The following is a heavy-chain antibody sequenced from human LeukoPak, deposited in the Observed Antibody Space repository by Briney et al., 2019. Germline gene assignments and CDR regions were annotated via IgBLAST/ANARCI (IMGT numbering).Heavy chain of an antibody. J-gene: IGHJ4*02. CDR3: ARRVITMVRGVIIGYFDY. CDR1: GGSISSSSYC. D-gene: IGHD3-10*01. CDR2: ICYSGST. V-gene: IGHV4-39*01. Sequence: SETLSLTCTVSGGSISSSSYCWGWIRQPPGKGLESIGSICYSGSTYYNPSLKSRVTISVDTSKNQFSLKLSSVTAADTAVYYCARRVITMVRGVIIGYFDYWGQGTLVTVSS.